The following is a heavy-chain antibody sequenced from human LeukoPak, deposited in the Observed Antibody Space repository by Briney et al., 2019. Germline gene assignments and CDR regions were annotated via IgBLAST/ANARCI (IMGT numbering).Heavy chain of an antibody. CDR3: SSDYGDYDY. Sequence: PSETLSLTCAVYGGSFSGYYWSWIRQPPGKGLEWIGEINHSGSTNYNPSLKSRVTISVDMSKNQFSLKLSSVTAADTAVYYCSSDYGDYDYWGQGTLVTVSS. CDR2: INHSGST. CDR1: GGSFSGYY. V-gene: IGHV4-34*01. D-gene: IGHD4-17*01. J-gene: IGHJ4*02.